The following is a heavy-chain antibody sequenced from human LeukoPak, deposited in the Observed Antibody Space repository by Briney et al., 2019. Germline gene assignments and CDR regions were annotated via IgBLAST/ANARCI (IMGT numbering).Heavy chain of an antibody. Sequence: GGSLRLSCAASGFTFNSYAMSWVRQAPGKGLEWVSAISGSGGSTYYADSVKGRFTISRDSSKNTLFLQMNSLGTEDTALYYCARDNWRDYLADALDIWGQGTMVTVSS. J-gene: IGHJ3*02. CDR3: ARDNWRDYLADALDI. CDR2: ISGSGGST. CDR1: GFTFNSYA. D-gene: IGHD4-11*01. V-gene: IGHV3-23*01.